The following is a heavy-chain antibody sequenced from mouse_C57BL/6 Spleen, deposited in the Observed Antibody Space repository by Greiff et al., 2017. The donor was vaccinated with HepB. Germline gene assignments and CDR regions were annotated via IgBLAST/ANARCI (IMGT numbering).Heavy chain of an antibody. V-gene: IGHV3-6*01. J-gene: IGHJ2*01. CDR2: ISYDGSN. CDR1: GYSITSGYY. D-gene: IGHD1-1*01. Sequence: EVQLQQSGPGLVKPSQSLSLTCSVTGYSITSGYYWNWIRQFPGNKLEWMGYISYDGSNNYNPSLKNRISITRDTSKNQFFLKLNSVTTEDTATYYCASMGYGSSYVYWGQGTTLTVSS. CDR3: ASMGYGSSYVY.